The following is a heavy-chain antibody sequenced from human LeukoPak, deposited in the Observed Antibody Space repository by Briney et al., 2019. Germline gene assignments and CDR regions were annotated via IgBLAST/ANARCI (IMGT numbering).Heavy chain of an antibody. J-gene: IGHJ6*02. Sequence: SETLSLTCAVYGGSFSGYYWSWIRQPPGKGLEWIGEINHSGSTNYNPSLKSRVTISVDTSKNQFSLKLSSVTAADTAVYYCARRGYSNYYYYYGMDVWGQGTTVTVSS. D-gene: IGHD3-22*01. V-gene: IGHV4-34*01. CDR2: INHSGST. CDR1: GGSFSGYY. CDR3: ARRGYSNYYYYYGMDV.